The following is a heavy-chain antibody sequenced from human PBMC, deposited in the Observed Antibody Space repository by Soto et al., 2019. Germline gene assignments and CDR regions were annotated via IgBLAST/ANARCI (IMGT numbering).Heavy chain of an antibody. CDR3: GLPVQSSSSFVYYYGMDV. V-gene: IGHV1-69*13. Sequence: SVKVSCKASGGTFSSYAISWVRQAPGQGLEWMGGIVPIFGTANYAQKFQGRGTITADESTSTAYMELSSLRSEDTAVYYCGLPVQSSSSFVYYYGMDVWGQGTTVTVSS. CDR2: IVPIFGTA. D-gene: IGHD6-6*01. CDR1: GGTFSSYA. J-gene: IGHJ6*02.